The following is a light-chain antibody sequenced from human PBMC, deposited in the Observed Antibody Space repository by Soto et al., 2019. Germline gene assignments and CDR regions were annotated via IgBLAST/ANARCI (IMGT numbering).Light chain of an antibody. CDR1: QSVSSSY. V-gene: IGKV3-20*01. J-gene: IGKJ5*01. Sequence: EIVLTQSPGTLSLSPGERATLYCRASQSVSSSYLAWYQQKPGQAPRLLIYDASSRATGIPDRFSGSGSGTDFTLTISGLEPEDFAVYYCQQYGSSPITLGQGTRLEMK. CDR3: QQYGSSPIT. CDR2: DAS.